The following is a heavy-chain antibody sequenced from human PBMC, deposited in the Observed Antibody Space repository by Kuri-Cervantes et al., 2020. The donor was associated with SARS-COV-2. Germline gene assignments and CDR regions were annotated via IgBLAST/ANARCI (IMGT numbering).Heavy chain of an antibody. CDR2: ISSSSSTI. CDR3: ARGYSYGYAVLDAFDI. J-gene: IGHJ3*02. Sequence: GGSLRLSCAASGFTFSSYSMNWVRQAPGKGLERVSYISSSSSTIYYADSVKGRFTISRDNAKNSLYLQMNSLRAEDTAVYYCARGYSYGYAVLDAFDIWGQGTMVTVSS. CDR1: GFTFSSYS. V-gene: IGHV3-48*01. D-gene: IGHD5-18*01.